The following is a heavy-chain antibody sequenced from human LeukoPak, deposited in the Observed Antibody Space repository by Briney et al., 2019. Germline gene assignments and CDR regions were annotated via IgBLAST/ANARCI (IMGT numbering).Heavy chain of an antibody. Sequence: SETLSLTCIVSSGSINNHYWSWIRQPPGKGLEWIGYIYDSWNTNYNPSLQSRVTISMDASRNQFSLDLTSVTAADTAVYYCARDQIGYGLDYWGQGTLATVSS. CDR2: IYDSWNT. CDR1: SGSINNHY. J-gene: IGHJ4*02. D-gene: IGHD5-18*01. CDR3: ARDQIGYGLDY. V-gene: IGHV4-59*11.